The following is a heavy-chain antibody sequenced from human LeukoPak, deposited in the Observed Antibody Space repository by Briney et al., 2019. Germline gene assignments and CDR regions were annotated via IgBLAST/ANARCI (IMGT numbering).Heavy chain of an antibody. D-gene: IGHD6-19*01. CDR3: ARVGYSSGWYPEIDY. CDR2: IIPILGIA. CDR1: GGTSSSYA. V-gene: IGHV1-69*04. Sequence: GASVKVSCKASGGTSSSYAISWVRQAPGQGLEWMGRIIPILGIANYAQKFQGRVTITADKSTSTAYMELSSLRSEDTAVYYCARVGYSSGWYPEIDYWGQGTLVTVSS. J-gene: IGHJ4*02.